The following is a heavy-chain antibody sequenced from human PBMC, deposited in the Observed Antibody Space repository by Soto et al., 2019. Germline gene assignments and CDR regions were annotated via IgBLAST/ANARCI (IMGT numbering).Heavy chain of an antibody. CDR1: GYTFTSYY. Sequence: QVQLVQSGAEVKKPGASVKVSCKASGYTFTSYYMHWVRQAPGQGLEWMGIINPSGGGTSYAQKXQXRXTMXRDTSTSTVYMELSSLRSEDTAVYYCAREVERGYSYGSLEYWGQGTLVTVSS. CDR2: INPSGGGT. J-gene: IGHJ4*02. D-gene: IGHD5-18*01. V-gene: IGHV1-46*01. CDR3: AREVERGYSYGSLEY.